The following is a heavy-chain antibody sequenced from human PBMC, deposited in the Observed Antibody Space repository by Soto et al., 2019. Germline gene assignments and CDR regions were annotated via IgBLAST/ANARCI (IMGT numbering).Heavy chain of an antibody. CDR3: ARREGGEFGVVTYFDY. D-gene: IGHD3-3*01. J-gene: IGHJ4*02. V-gene: IGHV4-39*01. Sequence: SETLSLTCTVSGGSISSSSYYWGWIRQPPGKGLEWIGSIYYSGSTYYNPSLKSRVTISVDTSKNQFSLKLSSVTAADTAVYYCARREGGEFGVVTYFDYWGQGTLVTVSS. CDR1: GGSISSSSYY. CDR2: IYYSGST.